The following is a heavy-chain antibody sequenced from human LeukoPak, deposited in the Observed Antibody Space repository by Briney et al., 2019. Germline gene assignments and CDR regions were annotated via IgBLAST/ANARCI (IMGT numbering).Heavy chain of an antibody. D-gene: IGHD3-22*01. Sequence: RGSLRLSCAASGFTFSSYAMSWVRQAPGKGLEWVSFISPSGDRTSNADSVEGGFTISRDNTRNTLYTQMNSPTDEDTGVFYCAIMHGYYDGSGFWVQWGQGTLVTVSS. V-gene: IGHV3-23*01. CDR1: GFTFSSYA. CDR3: AIMHGYYDGSGFWVQ. CDR2: ISPSGDRT. J-gene: IGHJ4*02.